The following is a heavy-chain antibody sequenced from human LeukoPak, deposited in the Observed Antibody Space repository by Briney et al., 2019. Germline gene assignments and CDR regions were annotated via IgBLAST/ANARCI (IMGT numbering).Heavy chain of an antibody. CDR1: GGSISSSSYY. D-gene: IGHD3-3*01. CDR2: IYYSGST. Sequence: SETLSLTCTVSGGSISSSSYYWGWIRQPPGKVLEWIGSIYYSGSTYYNPSLKSRVTISVDTSRNQFSLKLSSVTAADTAVYYCARVNFIRAGLRDFWSGYYTSQAWFDPWGQGTLVTVSS. CDR3: ARVNFIRAGLRDFWSGYYTSQAWFDP. J-gene: IGHJ5*02. V-gene: IGHV4-39*07.